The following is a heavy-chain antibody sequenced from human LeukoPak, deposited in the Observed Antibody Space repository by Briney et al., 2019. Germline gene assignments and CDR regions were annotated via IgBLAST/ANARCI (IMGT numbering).Heavy chain of an antibody. V-gene: IGHV3-74*01. D-gene: IGHD6-13*01. CDR3: ARDSISADGDFDY. CDR1: GFTFSSYW. CDR2: ISSDGSST. J-gene: IGHJ4*02. Sequence: PGGSLRLSCAASGFTFSSYWMHWVRQAPGKGLVWVSRISSDGSSTIYADSVKGRFTISRDNAKNTLYLQVNSLRAEDTAVYYCARDSISADGDFDYWGQGTLVTVSS.